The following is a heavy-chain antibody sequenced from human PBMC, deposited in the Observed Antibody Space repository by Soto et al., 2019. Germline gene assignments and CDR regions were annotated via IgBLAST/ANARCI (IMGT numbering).Heavy chain of an antibody. CDR1: GFTFSSYE. D-gene: IGHD3-22*01. Sequence: GGSLRLSCAASGFTFSSYEMNWVRQAPGKGLEWASYISYSGSTIYYAGSVKGRFTISRDNAKNSLYLQMNSLRAEDTAVYYCARDYYDGSHYYPAGCDYWGQGTLVTVSS. CDR2: ISYSGSTI. V-gene: IGHV3-48*03. CDR3: ARDYYDGSHYYPAGCDY. J-gene: IGHJ4*02.